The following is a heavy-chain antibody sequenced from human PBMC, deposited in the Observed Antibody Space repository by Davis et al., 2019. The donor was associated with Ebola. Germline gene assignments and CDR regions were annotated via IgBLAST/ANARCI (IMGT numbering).Heavy chain of an antibody. CDR3: AKEEPRYYHGMDV. CDR1: GFTFSSYG. J-gene: IGHJ6*02. V-gene: IGHV3-30*18. CDR2: ISYDGSNK. Sequence: GESLKISCAASGFTFSSYGMHWVRQAPGKGLEWVAVISYDGSNKYYADSVKGRFTISRDNSKNTLYLQMNSLRAEDTAVYYCAKEEPRYYHGMDVWGQGTTVTVSS. D-gene: IGHD1-14*01.